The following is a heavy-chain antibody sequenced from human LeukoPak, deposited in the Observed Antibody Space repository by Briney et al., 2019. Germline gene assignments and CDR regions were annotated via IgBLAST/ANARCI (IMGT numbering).Heavy chain of an antibody. J-gene: IGHJ4*02. V-gene: IGHV1-2*04. CDR3: ARGGYSSSWYPISSLFDY. CDR2: INPNSGGT. Sequence: EASVKVSCKASGYTFTGYYMHWVRQAPGQGLEWMGWINPNSGGTNYAQKFQGWVTMTRDTSISTAYMELSRLRSDDTAVYYCARGGYSSSWYPISSLFDYWGQGTLVTVSS. CDR1: GYTFTGYY. D-gene: IGHD6-13*01.